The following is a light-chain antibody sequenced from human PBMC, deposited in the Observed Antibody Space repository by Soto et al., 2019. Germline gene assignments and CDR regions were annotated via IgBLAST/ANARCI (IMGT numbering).Light chain of an antibody. Sequence: DIQMTQCPSPLSASVGARVTITFRASQTISTYLNWYQQKPGKAPKLLIYGASSLQSGVPSRFSGSGSGTDFTLTISSLQSEDFAVYYCQQYDNWPWTFGRGTRWIS. V-gene: IGKV1-39*01. CDR2: GAS. J-gene: IGKJ1*01. CDR1: QTISTY. CDR3: QQYDNWPWT.